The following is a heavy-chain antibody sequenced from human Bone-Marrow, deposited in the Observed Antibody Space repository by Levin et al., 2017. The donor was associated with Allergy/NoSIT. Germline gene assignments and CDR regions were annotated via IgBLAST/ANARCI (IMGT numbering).Heavy chain of an antibody. CDR3: TRHKEGSTMVRGPEIYGMDV. CDR2: IRSKANSYAT. D-gene: IGHD3-10*01. J-gene: IGHJ6*02. CDR1: GFTFSGSA. V-gene: IGHV3-73*01. Sequence: GESLKISCAASGFTFSGSAMHWVRQASGKGLEWVGRIRSKANSYATAYAASVKGRFTISRDDSKNTAYLQMNRLKTEDTAVYYCTRHKEGSTMVRGPEIYGMDVWGQGTTVTVSS.